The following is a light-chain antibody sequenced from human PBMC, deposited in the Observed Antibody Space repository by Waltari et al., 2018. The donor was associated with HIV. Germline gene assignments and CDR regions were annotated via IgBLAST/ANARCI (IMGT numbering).Light chain of an antibody. CDR3: QQYYSTPPWT. Sequence: DIVMTQSPDSLAVSLGERATINCKSSQSVLYNSNNTNYLPWYQLKPGQPPKLLIYLASTRESGVPDRFSGSGSGTDFTLTISSLQAEDVAVYYCQQYYSTPPWTFGQGTKVEIK. J-gene: IGKJ1*01. CDR2: LAS. CDR1: QSVLYNSNNTNY. V-gene: IGKV4-1*01.